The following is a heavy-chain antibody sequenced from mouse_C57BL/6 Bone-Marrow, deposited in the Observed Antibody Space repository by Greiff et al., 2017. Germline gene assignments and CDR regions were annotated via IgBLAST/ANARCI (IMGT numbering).Heavy chain of an antibody. CDR1: GYSFTGYY. D-gene: IGHD1-1*01. J-gene: IGHJ2*01. V-gene: IGHV1-42*01. CDR2: INPSTGGT. Sequence: EVQLQQSGPELVKPGASVKISCKASGYSFTGYYMNWVKQSPEKSLEWIGEINPSTGGTTYNQKFKAKATLTVDKSSSTAYMQLKSLTSEDSAVYYGARSGYVFDYWGQGTTLTVSS. CDR3: ARSGYVFDY.